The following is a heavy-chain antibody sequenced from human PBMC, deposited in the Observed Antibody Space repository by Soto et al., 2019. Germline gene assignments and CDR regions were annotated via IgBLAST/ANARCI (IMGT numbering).Heavy chain of an antibody. CDR2: ISSSSSTI. CDR3: ARDGHHLFYGSPYYYYGMDV. V-gene: IGHV3-48*02. CDR1: GFTFSSYS. Sequence: PGGSLRLSCAASGFTFSSYSMNWVRQAPGKGLEWVSYISSSSSTIYYADSVKGRFTISRDNAKNSLYLQMNSLRDEDTAVYYCARDGHHLFYGSPYYYYGMDVWGQGTTVTVSS. J-gene: IGHJ6*02. D-gene: IGHD3-10*01.